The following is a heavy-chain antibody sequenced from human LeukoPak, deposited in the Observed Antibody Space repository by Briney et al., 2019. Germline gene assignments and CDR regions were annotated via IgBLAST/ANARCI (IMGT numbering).Heavy chain of an antibody. Sequence: SETLSLTCTVSGGSISGSSYYWGWIRQPPGKGLEWIGSIYYSGSTYYNPSLKSRVTISVDTSKNQFSLKLSSVTAADTAVYYCARHGRGIFEVVSDYWSQGTLVTVSS. CDR1: GGSISGSSYY. J-gene: IGHJ4*02. D-gene: IGHD3-3*01. CDR3: ARHGRGIFEVVSDY. CDR2: IYYSGST. V-gene: IGHV4-39*01.